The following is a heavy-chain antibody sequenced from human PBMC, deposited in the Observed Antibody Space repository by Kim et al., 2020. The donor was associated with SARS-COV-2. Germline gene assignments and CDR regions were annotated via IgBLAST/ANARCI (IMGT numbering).Heavy chain of an antibody. Sequence: GESLKISCKGSGYSFTTYWIGWVRQLPGKGLEWMGIIHPEDSATRDRPSFQGQVTMSVDKSTSTAYLQWSSLKASDTAMYYCARHKSQDVATPAYWGQGTLVTVSS. D-gene: IGHD2-15*01. V-gene: IGHV5-51*01. CDR3: ARHKSQDVATPAY. CDR1: GYSFTTYW. CDR2: IHPEDSAT. J-gene: IGHJ4*02.